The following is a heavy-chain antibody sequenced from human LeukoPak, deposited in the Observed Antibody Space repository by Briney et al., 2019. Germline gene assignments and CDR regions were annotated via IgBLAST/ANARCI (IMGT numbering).Heavy chain of an antibody. CDR2: ISSSSSTI. D-gene: IGHD6-6*01. Sequence: GGSLRLSCAASGFTFSSYSMNWVRQAPGKGLEWVSSISSSSSTIYYADSVKGRFTISRDNAKNSLYLQMNSLRAEDTAVYYCARALGSSSSYFDYWGQGTLVTVSS. CDR3: ARALGSSSSYFDY. J-gene: IGHJ4*02. V-gene: IGHV3-48*01. CDR1: GFTFSSYS.